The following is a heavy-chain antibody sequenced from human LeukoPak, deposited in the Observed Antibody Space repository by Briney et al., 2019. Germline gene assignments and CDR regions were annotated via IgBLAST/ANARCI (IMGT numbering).Heavy chain of an antibody. Sequence: AASVKVSCKASGYTFTSYNINWVRQATGQGLEWMGWMNPNSGNTGYAQKFQGRVTMTRNTSISTAYMELSRLRSDDTAVYYCARVGMATIWSWFDPWGQGTLVTVSS. CDR3: ARVGMATIWSWFDP. CDR1: GYTFTSYN. J-gene: IGHJ5*02. D-gene: IGHD5-24*01. CDR2: MNPNSGNT. V-gene: IGHV1-8*01.